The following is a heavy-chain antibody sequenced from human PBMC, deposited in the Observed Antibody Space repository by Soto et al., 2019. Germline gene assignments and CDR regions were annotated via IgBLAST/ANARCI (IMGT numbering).Heavy chain of an antibody. J-gene: IGHJ4*02. Sequence: QVQLVQSGAEVKKPGSSVKVSCKASGGTFSSYAISWVRQAPGQGLEWMGGIIPIFGTANYAQKFQGRVTITADECTSTAYMGLSSLRSEDTAVYYGARGGLAARPGGVFDYWGQGTLVTVSS. D-gene: IGHD6-6*01. CDR2: IIPIFGTA. CDR1: GGTFSSYA. V-gene: IGHV1-69*01. CDR3: ARGGLAARPGGVFDY.